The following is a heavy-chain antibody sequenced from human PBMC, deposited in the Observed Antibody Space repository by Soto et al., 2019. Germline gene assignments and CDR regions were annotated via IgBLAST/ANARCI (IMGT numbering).Heavy chain of an antibody. J-gene: IGHJ3*02. CDR1: GGSFSGYY. CDR2: INHSGST. V-gene: IGHV4-34*01. Sequence: QVQLQQWGAGLLKPSETLSLTCAVYGGSFSGYYWTWIRQPPGKGLEWIGEINHSGSTNYNPSLKSRVTISVDTSKNQFSLKLSSVTAADTAVYYCASGPGYYYDSSGYSAGAFDIWGQGTMVTVSS. D-gene: IGHD3-22*01. CDR3: ASGPGYYYDSSGYSAGAFDI.